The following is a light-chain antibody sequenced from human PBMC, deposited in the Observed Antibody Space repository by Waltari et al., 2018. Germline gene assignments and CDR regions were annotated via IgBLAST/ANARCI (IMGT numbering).Light chain of an antibody. CDR2: WAS. V-gene: IGKV4-1*01. CDR1: RSVFYTGNKKNY. J-gene: IGKJ1*01. Sequence: DIAMTQSPDSLAVSLGERATINCNSSRSVFYTGNKKNYITWYQQKPGQPPQLLISWASTRESGVPDRFIGSGSGTDFTLTISSLQAEDVAVYYCHQHYTTPWTFGQGTLVEL. CDR3: HQHYTTPWT.